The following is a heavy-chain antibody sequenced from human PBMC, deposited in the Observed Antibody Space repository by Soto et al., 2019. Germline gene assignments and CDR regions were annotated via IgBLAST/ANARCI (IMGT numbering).Heavy chain of an antibody. J-gene: IGHJ6*02. CDR3: ARGRFNYGSYYYYVMDF. Sequence: QVQLVQSGAEVKKPGSSVKVSCKASGGTFSSYAISWVRQAPGQGLEWMGGIIPIFGTANYAQKFQGRVTITAVESTSRGYMELSSLRSEDTAVYYCARGRFNYGSYYYYVMDFWGQGTTVTVSS. CDR2: IIPIFGTA. V-gene: IGHV1-69*01. D-gene: IGHD4-17*01. CDR1: GGTFSSYA.